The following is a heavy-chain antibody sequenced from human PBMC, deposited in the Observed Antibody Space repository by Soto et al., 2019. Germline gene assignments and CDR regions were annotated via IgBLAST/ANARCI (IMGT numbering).Heavy chain of an antibody. CDR2: IDPSDSYT. CDR1: GYSFTSYW. J-gene: IGHJ3*02. Sequence: GESLKISFKGSGYSFTSYWISWVRQMPGKGLEWMGRIDPSDSYTNYSPSFQGHVTISADKSISTAYLQWSSLKASDTAMYYCARPKMATIPDAFDIWGQGTMVTVSS. D-gene: IGHD5-12*01. CDR3: ARPKMATIPDAFDI. V-gene: IGHV5-10-1*01.